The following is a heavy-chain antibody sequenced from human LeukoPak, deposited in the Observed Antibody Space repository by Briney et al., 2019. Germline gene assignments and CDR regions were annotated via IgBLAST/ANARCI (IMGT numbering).Heavy chain of an antibody. V-gene: IGHV4-31*03. CDR1: GGSISSGGYY. CDR3: ASLLAVAGTRSPDY. CDR2: IYYSGST. J-gene: IGHJ4*02. Sequence: SQTLSLTCTVSGGSISSGGYYWSRIRQHPGKGLEWIGYIYYSGSTYYNPSLKSRVTISVDTSKNQFSLKLSSVTAADTAVYYCASLLAVAGTRSPDYWGQGTLVTVSS. D-gene: IGHD6-19*01.